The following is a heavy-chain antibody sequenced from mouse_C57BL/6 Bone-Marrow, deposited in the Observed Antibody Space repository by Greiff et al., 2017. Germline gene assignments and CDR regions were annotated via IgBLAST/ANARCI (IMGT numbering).Heavy chain of an antibody. CDR3: ARDANYSWAMDY. J-gene: IGHJ4*01. CDR2: SRNKANDYTT. D-gene: IGHD1-1*02. V-gene: IGHV7-1*01. Sequence: DVMLVESGGGLVQSGRSLRLSCATSGFTFSDFYMEWVRHAPGKGLEWIAASRNKANDYTTEYSASVKGRFIVSRDTSQSILYLQMNALRSEDTAIYYCARDANYSWAMDYWCQGTSVTVSS. CDR1: GFTFSDFY.